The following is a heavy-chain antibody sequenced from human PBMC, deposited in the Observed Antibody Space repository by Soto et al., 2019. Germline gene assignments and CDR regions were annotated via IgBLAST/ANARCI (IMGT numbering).Heavy chain of an antibody. CDR3: LRDSEIYSSGWYGLADY. Sequence: QVQLVQSGAEVKKPGASVKVSCKASGYTFTSYGISWVRQAPGQGLEWMGWISAYNGNTNYAQKLQGRVTMTTDTSTSTASMELRSLRSDDTAVYYCLRDSEIYSSGWYGLADYWGQGTLVTVSS. CDR2: ISAYNGNT. CDR1: GYTFTSYG. J-gene: IGHJ4*02. D-gene: IGHD6-19*01. V-gene: IGHV1-18*01.